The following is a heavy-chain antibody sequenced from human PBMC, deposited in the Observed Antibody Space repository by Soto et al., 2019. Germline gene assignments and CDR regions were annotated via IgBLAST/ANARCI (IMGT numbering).Heavy chain of an antibody. V-gene: IGHV4-59*08. CDR1: GGSISGYY. J-gene: IGHJ4*02. Sequence: SETLSLTCTISGGSISGYYWTWIRQSPGKGLEYIGYIYSGNTNYNPSLNSRVTISVDTSKNQSSLKLSSVTAADTAVYYCARRYGSCFDYWGQGTLVTVSS. CDR3: ARRYGSCFDY. D-gene: IGHD5-18*01. CDR2: IYSGNT.